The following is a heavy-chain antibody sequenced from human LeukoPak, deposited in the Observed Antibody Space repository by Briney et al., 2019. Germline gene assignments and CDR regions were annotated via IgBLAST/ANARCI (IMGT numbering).Heavy chain of an antibody. J-gene: IGHJ4*02. Sequence: SVKVSCMASGGTFSSYTISWVRQAPGQGLEWMGRITPVFGTVDYAQKFQDRVTIIADISTTTVYMELSSLVSEDTAVYYCAGGSRATQGYWGQGTLVTVSS. D-gene: IGHD6-19*01. CDR3: AGGSRATQGY. CDR2: ITPVFGTV. CDR1: GGTFSSYT. V-gene: IGHV1-69*08.